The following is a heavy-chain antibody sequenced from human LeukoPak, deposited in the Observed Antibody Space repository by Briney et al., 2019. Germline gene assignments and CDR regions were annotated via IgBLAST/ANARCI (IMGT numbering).Heavy chain of an antibody. Sequence: GRCLRLSCAASGFTFSSYAMHWVRQAPGKGLEWVAVISYDGSNKYYADSVKGRFTISRDNSKNTLYLQMNSLRAEDTAVYYCARDRGSDGDLNFDYWGQGTLVTVSS. CDR3: ARDRGSDGDLNFDY. CDR1: GFTFSSYA. D-gene: IGHD4-17*01. J-gene: IGHJ4*02. CDR2: ISYDGSNK. V-gene: IGHV3-30*04.